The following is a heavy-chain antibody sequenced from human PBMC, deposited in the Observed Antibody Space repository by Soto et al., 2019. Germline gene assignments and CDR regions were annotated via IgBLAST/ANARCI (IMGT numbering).Heavy chain of an antibody. CDR1: GFTFSSYS. V-gene: IGHV3-21*01. D-gene: IGHD4-17*01. CDR2: ISSSSSYI. J-gene: IGHJ4*02. Sequence: TGGSLRLSCAASGFTFSSYSMNWVRQAPGKGLEWVSSISSSSSYIYYADSVKGRFTISRDNAKNSLYLQMNSLRAEDTAVYYCERETKVTTLFDYWGQGTLVTVSS. CDR3: ERETKVTTLFDY.